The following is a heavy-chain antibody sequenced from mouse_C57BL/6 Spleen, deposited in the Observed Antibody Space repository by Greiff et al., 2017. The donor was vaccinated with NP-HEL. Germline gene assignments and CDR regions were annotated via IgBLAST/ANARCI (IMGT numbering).Heavy chain of an antibody. CDR3: TTRGFYYGGY. CDR2: IDPENGDT. CDR1: GFNIKDDY. Sequence: VQLQQSGAELVRPGASVKLSCTASGFNIKDDYMHWVKQRPEQGLEWIGWIDPENGDTAYASKFQGKATITADTSSNTAYLQLSSLTSEDTAVYYCTTRGFYYGGYWGQGTTLTVSS. J-gene: IGHJ2*01. V-gene: IGHV14-4*01. D-gene: IGHD1-1*01.